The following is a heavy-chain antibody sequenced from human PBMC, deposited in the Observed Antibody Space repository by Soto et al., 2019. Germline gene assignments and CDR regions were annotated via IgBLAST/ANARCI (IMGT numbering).Heavy chain of an antibody. Sequence: QVQLVQSGAEVKKPGSSVKVSCKASGGTFSSYTISWVRQAPGQGLEWMGRIIPILGIANYAQKFQGRVTITADXXTXTXSMELSSLRSEDTAVYYCARVGSAYYDSSGYYPFDYWGQGTLVTVSS. J-gene: IGHJ4*02. V-gene: IGHV1-69*02. CDR2: IIPILGIA. D-gene: IGHD3-22*01. CDR1: GGTFSSYT. CDR3: ARVGSAYYDSSGYYPFDY.